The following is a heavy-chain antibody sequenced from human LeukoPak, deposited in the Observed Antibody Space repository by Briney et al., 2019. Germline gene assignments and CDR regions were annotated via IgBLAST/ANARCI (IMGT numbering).Heavy chain of an antibody. V-gene: IGHV3-48*02. CDR3: ARDRVFTFWW. J-gene: IGHJ4*02. CDR1: GFTFSSYA. Sequence: PGGSLRLSCGASGFTFSSYAMTWVRQAPGKGLEWVSYISSSSSTIYYADSVKGRFTISRDNAKNSLYLQMNSLRDEDTAVYYCARDRVFTFWWWGQGTLVTVSS. CDR2: ISSSSSTI. D-gene: IGHD3-3*02.